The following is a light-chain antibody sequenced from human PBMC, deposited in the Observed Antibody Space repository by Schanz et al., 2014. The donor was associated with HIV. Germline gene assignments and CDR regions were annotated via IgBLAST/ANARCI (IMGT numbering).Light chain of an antibody. V-gene: IGKV1-8*01. CDR2: AAS. Sequence: AIRITQSPSSLSASTGDRVTITCRASQGISSYLAWYQQKPGKAPKLLIYAASTLQSGVPSRFSGSGSGTDFTLTISCLQSEDFATYFCLQDYSYPLTFGPGTTVDIK. CDR3: LQDYSYPLT. CDR1: QGISSY. J-gene: IGKJ3*01.